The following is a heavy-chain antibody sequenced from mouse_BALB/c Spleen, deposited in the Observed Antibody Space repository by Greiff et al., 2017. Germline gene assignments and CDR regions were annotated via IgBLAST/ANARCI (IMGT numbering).Heavy chain of an antibody. Sequence: QVQLQQPGAELVRPGASVKLSCKASGYTFTSYWINWVKQRPGQGLEWIGNIYPSDSYTNYNQKFKDKATLTVDKSSSTAYMQLSSPTSEDSAVYYYTRGDAPMDYWGQGTSVTVSS. CDR3: TRGDAPMDY. J-gene: IGHJ4*01. CDR1: GYTFTSYW. V-gene: IGHV1-69*02. CDR2: IYPSDSYT.